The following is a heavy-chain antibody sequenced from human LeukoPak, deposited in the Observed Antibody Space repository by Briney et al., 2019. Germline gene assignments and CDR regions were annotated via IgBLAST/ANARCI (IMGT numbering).Heavy chain of an antibody. Sequence: SVKVSCKASGGTFSSYTISWVRQAPGLGLEWMGRIIPILGIANYAQKFQGRVTITADKSTSTAYMELSSLRSEDTAVYYCARFTFGVVNGDWGQGTLVTVSS. CDR2: IIPILGIA. J-gene: IGHJ4*02. V-gene: IGHV1-69*02. D-gene: IGHD3-3*01. CDR1: GGTFSSYT. CDR3: ARFTFGVVNGD.